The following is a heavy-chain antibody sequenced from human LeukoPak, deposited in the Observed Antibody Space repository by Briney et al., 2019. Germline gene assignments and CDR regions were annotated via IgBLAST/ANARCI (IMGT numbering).Heavy chain of an antibody. CDR2: IYYSGST. D-gene: IGHD3-22*01. CDR1: Y. CDR3: ARVRYYDSSGYHYYFDY. J-gene: IGHJ4*02. Sequence: YWIGWIRQHPGRGLEWIGYIYYSGSTYYNPSLKSRVTISVDTSKNQFSLKLSSVTAADTAVYYCARVRYYDSSGYHYYFDYWGQGTLVTVSS. V-gene: IGHV4-31*02.